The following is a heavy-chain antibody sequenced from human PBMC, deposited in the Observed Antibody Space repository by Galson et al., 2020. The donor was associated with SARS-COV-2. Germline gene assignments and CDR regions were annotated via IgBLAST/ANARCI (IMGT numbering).Heavy chain of an antibody. CDR3: ATLGSPRGSGSFYYYGMDP. V-gene: IGHV5-51*01. D-gene: IGHD3-10*01. J-gene: IGHJ5*02. CDR2: IYPGDSDT. Sequence: GGSLRLSCKGSGYSFTSYWIGWVRQMPGKGLEWMGIIYPGDSDTRYSPSFQGQVTISADKSISTAYLQWSSLKASDTAMYYCATLGSPRGSGSFYYYGMDPWGQGTLVTVSS. CDR1: GYSFTSYW.